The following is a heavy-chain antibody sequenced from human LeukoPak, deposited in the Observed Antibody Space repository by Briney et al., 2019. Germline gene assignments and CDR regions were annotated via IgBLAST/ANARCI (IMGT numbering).Heavy chain of an antibody. CDR2: VNEDGTAK. V-gene: IGHV3-7*01. J-gene: IGHJ5*02. Sequence: GGSQRLSCAVSGFTCSSCWMNWVRQAPGKGLEWVATVNEDGTAKFYVDSVKGRFTIFRDNTRSSLDLQMNSLTVEDTAMYYCEAPATAWGQGTLVTVSS. CDR3: EAPATA. CDR1: GFTCSSCW.